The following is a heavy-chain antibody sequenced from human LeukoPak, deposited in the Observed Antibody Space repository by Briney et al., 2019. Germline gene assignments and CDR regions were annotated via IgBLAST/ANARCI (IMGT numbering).Heavy chain of an antibody. CDR3: AKDSMITFGGVIVGPYYFDY. J-gene: IGHJ4*02. Sequence: GGSLRLSCAASGFTFSSYAMSWVRQAPGKGLEWVSAISGSGGSTYYADSVKGRFTISRDNSKNTLYLQMNSLRAEDTAVYYCAKDSMITFGGVIVGPYYFDYWGQGTLVTVSS. CDR1: GFTFSSYA. V-gene: IGHV3-23*01. CDR2: ISGSGGST. D-gene: IGHD3-16*02.